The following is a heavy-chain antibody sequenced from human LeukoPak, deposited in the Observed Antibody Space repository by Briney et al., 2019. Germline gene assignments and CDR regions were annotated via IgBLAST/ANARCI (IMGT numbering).Heavy chain of an antibody. J-gene: IGHJ4*02. D-gene: IGHD6-19*01. V-gene: IGHV3-30*18. Sequence: PGRSLRLSCAASGFTFSSYGMHWVRQAPGKGLEWVAVISYDGSNKYYADSVKGRFTISRDNSKNTLYLQMNSLRAEDTAVYYCAKDRSSGTGDDYWGQGTLVTVSS. CDR1: GFTFSSYG. CDR2: ISYDGSNK. CDR3: AKDRSSGTGDDY.